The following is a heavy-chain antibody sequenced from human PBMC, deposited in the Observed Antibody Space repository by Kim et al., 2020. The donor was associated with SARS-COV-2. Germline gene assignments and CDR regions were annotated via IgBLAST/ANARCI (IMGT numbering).Heavy chain of an antibody. J-gene: IGHJ6*02. V-gene: IGHV1-69*04. Sequence: SVKVSCKASGGTFSSYAISWVRQAPGQGLEWMGRIIPILGIANYAQKFQGRVTITADKSTSTAYMELSSLRSEDTAVYYCARDSKTAYYYYGMDVWGQGTTVTVSS. CDR2: IIPILGIA. CDR3: ARDSKTAYYYYGMDV. D-gene: IGHD1-1*01. CDR1: GGTFSSYA.